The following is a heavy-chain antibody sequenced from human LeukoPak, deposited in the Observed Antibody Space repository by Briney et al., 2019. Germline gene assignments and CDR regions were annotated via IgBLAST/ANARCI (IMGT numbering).Heavy chain of an antibody. D-gene: IGHD3-10*01. V-gene: IGHV3-23*03. Sequence: GGSLRLSCAASGFTFSSYAMSWVRQAPGKGLQWVSVIYSGGTTYYADSVKGRCTLSRDNSKNTPYLQMNSLRVEDTAVYYCVRGRRGPDFAFDIWGQGTMVTVSS. CDR2: IYSGGTT. CDR3: VRGRRGPDFAFDI. J-gene: IGHJ3*02. CDR1: GFTFSSYA.